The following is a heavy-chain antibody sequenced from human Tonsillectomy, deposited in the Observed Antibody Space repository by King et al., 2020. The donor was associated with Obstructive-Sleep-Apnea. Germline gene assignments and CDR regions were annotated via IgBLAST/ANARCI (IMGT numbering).Heavy chain of an antibody. CDR1: GFTFDDHA. J-gene: IGHJ5*01. CDR2: INWDGGST. CDR3: AGAGREHGYGGWFDS. Sequence: VQLVESGGGVVRPGGSLRLSCAASGFTFDDHAMSWVRQAPGKGLEWVSGINWDGGSTSYADSVRGRFTISRDNAKNSLYLQMNSLRAEDTALYHCAGAGREHGYGGWFDSGAQGTLVTVSS. V-gene: IGHV3-20*01. D-gene: IGHD2-8*02.